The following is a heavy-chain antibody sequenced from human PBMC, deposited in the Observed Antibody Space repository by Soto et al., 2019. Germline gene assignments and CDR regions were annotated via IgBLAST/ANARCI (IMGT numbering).Heavy chain of an antibody. CDR2: INPNSGGT. V-gene: IGHV1-2*04. D-gene: IGHD2-8*01. CDR3: ARGGSMVRPRYNWFDP. J-gene: IGHJ5*02. Sequence: ASVKVSCKASGYTFNGYYMHWVRQAPGQGLEWMGWINPNSGGTNYAQKFQGWVTMTRDTSISTAYMELSRLRSDDTAVYYCARGGSMVRPRYNWFDPWGQGTLVTVS. CDR1: GYTFNGYY.